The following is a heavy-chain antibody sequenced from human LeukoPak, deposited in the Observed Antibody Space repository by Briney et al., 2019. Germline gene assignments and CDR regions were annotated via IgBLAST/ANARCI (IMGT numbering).Heavy chain of an antibody. Sequence: SETLSLTCAVFGESFSDYYWTWIRQPPGKGLEWVGGIYRSGSTNYNPSLKSRVTILVDTSKNQFSLKVSSVTAADTAVYYCARGDCSGSICYSPMDVWGTGTTVTVSS. V-gene: IGHV4-34*01. D-gene: IGHD2-21*01. CDR3: ARGDCSGSICYSPMDV. CDR2: IYRSGST. CDR1: GESFSDYY. J-gene: IGHJ6*03.